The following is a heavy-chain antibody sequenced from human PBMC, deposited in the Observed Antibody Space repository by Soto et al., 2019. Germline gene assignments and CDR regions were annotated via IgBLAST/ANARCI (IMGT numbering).Heavy chain of an antibody. J-gene: IGHJ6*02. CDR3: APLSVSLSGPYGIHV. D-gene: IGHD2-15*01. CDR2: LFYGGLT. CDR1: GYSVTSSDYY. V-gene: IGHV4-39*01. Sequence: SETLSLTCSVSGYSVTSSDYYWAWIRQPPGKGLEWIGSLFYGGLTYYNPSLKSRVTLSGDTSKNQFSVRLNSVTAADTAVYYCAPLSVSLSGPYGIHVWGQGTTVTVSS.